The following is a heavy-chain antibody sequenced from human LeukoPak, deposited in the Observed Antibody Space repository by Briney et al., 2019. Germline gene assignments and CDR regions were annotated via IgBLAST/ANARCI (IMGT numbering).Heavy chain of an antibody. J-gene: IGHJ4*02. CDR1: GFTVSSKY. CDR2: IYSGGST. CDR3: ATSIGYSSGWYDY. V-gene: IGHV3-66*01. D-gene: IGHD6-19*01. Sequence: TGGSLRLSCAASGFTVSSKYMSWVRQAPGKGLEWVSVIYSGGSTYYADSVKGRFTISRDNAKNSLYLQMNSLRAEDTAVYYCATSIGYSSGWYDYWGQGTLVTVSS.